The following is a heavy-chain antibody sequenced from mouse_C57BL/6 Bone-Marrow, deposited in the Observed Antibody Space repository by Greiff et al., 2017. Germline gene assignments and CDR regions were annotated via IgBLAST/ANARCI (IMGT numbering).Heavy chain of an antibody. Sequence: QVQLQQSGAELVRPGTSVKMSCKASGYTFTNYWIGWAKQRPGHGLEWIGDIYPGGGYTNYNEKFKGKATLTADKSSSTAYMQFSSLTSEDSAICYCAREEGDDSWYFDVWGTGTTVTVSS. CDR2: IYPGGGYT. D-gene: IGHD2-4*01. J-gene: IGHJ1*03. CDR1: GYTFTNYW. V-gene: IGHV1-63*01. CDR3: AREEGDDSWYFDV.